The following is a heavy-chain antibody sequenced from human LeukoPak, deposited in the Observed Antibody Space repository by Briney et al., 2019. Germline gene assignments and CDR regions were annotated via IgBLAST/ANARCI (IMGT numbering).Heavy chain of an antibody. J-gene: IGHJ5*02. V-gene: IGHV4-4*02. Sequence: PSETLSLTCAVSGGSISSSNWWSWVRQPPGEGLEWIGEIYHSGSTNYNPSLKSRVTISVDTSKNQFSLKLSSVTAADTAVYYCARRRSGWYLTDWFDPWGQGTLVTVSS. CDR3: ARRRSGWYLTDWFDP. CDR1: GGSISSSNW. CDR2: IYHSGST. D-gene: IGHD6-19*01.